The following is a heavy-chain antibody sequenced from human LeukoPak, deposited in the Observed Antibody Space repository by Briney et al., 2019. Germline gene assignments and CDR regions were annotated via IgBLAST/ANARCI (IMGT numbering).Heavy chain of an antibody. CDR3: ATLVGIRGVMFPASYYFGY. V-gene: IGHV3-23*01. Sequence: GGSLRLSCAASGFTFSSYAMSWVRQAPGKGLEWVSAISGSGGSTYYADSVKGRFTISRDNSKNTLYLQMNSLRAEDTAVYYCATLVGIRGVMFPASYYFGYWGQGTLVTVSS. CDR2: ISGSGGST. D-gene: IGHD3-10*01. J-gene: IGHJ4*02. CDR1: GFTFSSYA.